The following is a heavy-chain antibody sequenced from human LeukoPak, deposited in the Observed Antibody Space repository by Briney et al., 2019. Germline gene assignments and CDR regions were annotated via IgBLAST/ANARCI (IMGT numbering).Heavy chain of an antibody. CDR1: GGTFSSYA. V-gene: IGHV1-69*06. CDR2: IIPIFGTA. Sequence: GASVNVSCKASGGTFSSYAISRVRQAPGQGLEWRGGIIPIFGTANSAKTFQGRVTITADKSTSTAYMELSSLRSEDTAVYYCSRTRLGYCSGGSCYQPEGDAFDIWGQGTMVTVSS. J-gene: IGHJ3*02. D-gene: IGHD2-15*01. CDR3: SRTRLGYCSGGSCYQPEGDAFDI.